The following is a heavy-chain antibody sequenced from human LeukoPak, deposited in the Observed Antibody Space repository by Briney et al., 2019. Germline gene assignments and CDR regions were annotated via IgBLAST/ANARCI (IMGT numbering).Heavy chain of an antibody. J-gene: IGHJ3*02. Sequence: GASVKVSCKASGGTFSSYAISWVRQAPGQGLEWMGGIIPIFGTANYAQKFQGRVTITTDESTSTAYMELSSLRSEDTAVYYCAKDSNGYCSGGSCPDAFDIWGQGTMVTVSS. CDR3: AKDSNGYCSGGSCPDAFDI. CDR1: GGTFSSYA. V-gene: IGHV1-69*05. D-gene: IGHD2-15*01. CDR2: IIPIFGTA.